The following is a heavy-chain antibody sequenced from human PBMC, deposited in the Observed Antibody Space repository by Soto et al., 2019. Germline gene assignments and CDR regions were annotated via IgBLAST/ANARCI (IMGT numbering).Heavy chain of an antibody. Sequence: PGGSLRLSCAASGFTFSNAWMSWVRQAPGKGLEWVGRIKSKTDGGTTAYAAPVKGRFTISRDDSKNTVYLQMNSLRTEDTALYYCMTDRQYRPAYWGQGTQVTVSS. CDR2: IKSKTDGGTT. V-gene: IGHV3-15*01. CDR3: MTDRQYRPAY. J-gene: IGHJ4*02. CDR1: GFTFSNAW. D-gene: IGHD3-16*02.